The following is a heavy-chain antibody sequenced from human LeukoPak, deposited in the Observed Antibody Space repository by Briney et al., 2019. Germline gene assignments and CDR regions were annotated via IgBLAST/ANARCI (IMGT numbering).Heavy chain of an antibody. CDR1: VHPVNTNY. Sequence: PGVSQTLPCTPSVHPVNTNYKSCVPRAPGKGLEWVSDFYSGWATFLADPRKGRFTISRDNSRNTLYLQMNSLRAEDTAVYYCARDRAYSYGYSYYFENWGQGTLVTVSS. D-gene: IGHD5-18*01. J-gene: IGHJ4*02. V-gene: IGHV3-53*01. CDR3: ARDRAYSYGYSYYFEN. CDR2: FYSGWAT.